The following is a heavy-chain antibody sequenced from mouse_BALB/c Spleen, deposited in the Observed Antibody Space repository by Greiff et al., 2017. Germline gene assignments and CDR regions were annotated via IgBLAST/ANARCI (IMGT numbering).Heavy chain of an antibody. CDR1: GFSLTSYG. D-gene: IGHD1-1*01. CDR2: IWSGGST. V-gene: IGHV2-2*02. Sequence: VKVVESGPGLVQPSQSLSITCTVSGFSLTSYGVHWVRQSPGKGLEWLGVIWSGGSTDYNAAFISRLSISKDNSKSQVFFKMNSLQANDTAIYYCARKGSYYDYFDYWGQGTTLTVSS. J-gene: IGHJ2*01. CDR3: ARKGSYYDYFDY.